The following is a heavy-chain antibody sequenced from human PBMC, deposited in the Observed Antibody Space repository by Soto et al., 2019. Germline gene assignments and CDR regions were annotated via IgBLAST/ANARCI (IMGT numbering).Heavy chain of an antibody. CDR1: GFIFSDYS. CDR2: ISRISDFI. V-gene: IGHV3-21*01. J-gene: IGHJ6*02. D-gene: IGHD3-10*01. Sequence: EVHLVESGGGLVKPGGSLRVSCAASGFIFSDYSMNWVRQAPGKGLEWVSSISRISDFIYYADSVTGRFTISRDNAKNSLYLQMSILRAEDTAIYYCARAGFGEFPYYYYYAMDVWGQGTPVTVSS. CDR3: ARAGFGEFPYYYYYAMDV.